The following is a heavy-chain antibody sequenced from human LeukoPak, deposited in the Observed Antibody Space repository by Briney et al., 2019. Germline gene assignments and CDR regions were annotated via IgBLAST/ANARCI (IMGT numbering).Heavy chain of an antibody. CDR1: GDSISSGSYY. V-gene: IGHV4-61*02. CDR3: ARGRVTLSTWYFDY. Sequence: SSETLSLTCTVSGDSISSGSYYWSWIRQPAGKGLEWIGRIYISVSTNYNPSLKSRVTISIDTSKIQFSLKLSSVTAADTAVYYCARGRVTLSTWYFDYWGQGALVTVSS. CDR2: IYISVST. J-gene: IGHJ4*02. D-gene: IGHD2-21*02.